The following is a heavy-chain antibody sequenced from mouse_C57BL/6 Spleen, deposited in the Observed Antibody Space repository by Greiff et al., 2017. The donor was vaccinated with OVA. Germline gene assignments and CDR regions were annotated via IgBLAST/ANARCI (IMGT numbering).Heavy chain of an antibody. CDR1: GYTFTSYG. CDR2: IYPRSGNT. D-gene: IGHD1-1*01. J-gene: IGHJ4*01. CDR3: AGGYGSSYDAMDY. V-gene: IGHV1-81*01. Sequence: QVQLKESGAELARPGASVKLSCKASGYTFTSYGISWVKQRTGQGLEWIGEIYPRSGNTYYNEKFKGKAPLTADKSSSTAYMELRSLTSEDSAVYFCAGGYGSSYDAMDYWGQGTSVTVSS.